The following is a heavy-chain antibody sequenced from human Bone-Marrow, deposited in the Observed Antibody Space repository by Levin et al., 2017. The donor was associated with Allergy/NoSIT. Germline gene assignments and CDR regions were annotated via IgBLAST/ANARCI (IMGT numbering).Heavy chain of an antibody. V-gene: IGHV3-7*01. J-gene: IGHJ6*02. CDR1: GFTYTSFW. Sequence: RASVKVSCAASGFTYTSFWMAWVRQAPGKGLEWVANIKQDGGETYYVDSVKDRFTISRDNAKNSVYLQMNSLRVDDTAVYYCAREEGWGYHYGMDVWGQGTTVIVSS. CDR2: IKQDGGET. D-gene: IGHD3-16*02. CDR3: AREEGWGYHYGMDV.